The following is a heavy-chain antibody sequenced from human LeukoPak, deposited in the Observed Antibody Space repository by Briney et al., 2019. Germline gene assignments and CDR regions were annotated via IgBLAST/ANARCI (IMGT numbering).Heavy chain of an antibody. D-gene: IGHD3-10*01. CDR3: VRSITMFQY. V-gene: IGHV3-20*04. Sequence: GGSLRLSCAASGFIFDEYGMSWVRQAPGKGLEWVSGISLNGGSRGYADSVKGRFIISRGNAKNSLHLQMNSLRAEDTALYYCVRSITMFQYWGQGTLVTVSS. J-gene: IGHJ1*01. CDR1: GFIFDEYG. CDR2: ISLNGGSR.